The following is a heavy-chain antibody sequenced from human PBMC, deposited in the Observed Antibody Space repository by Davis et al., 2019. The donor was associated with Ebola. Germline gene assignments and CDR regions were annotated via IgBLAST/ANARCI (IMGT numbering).Heavy chain of an antibody. CDR1: GGTFSSYA. J-gene: IGHJ3*02. CDR3: ARVGEGYCTGGVCHAGAFDI. D-gene: IGHD2-8*02. Sequence: SVKVSCKASGGTFSSYAISWVRQAPGQGLEWMGGIIPIFGTANYAQKFQGRVTITADESTSTAYMELSSLRSEDTAVYYCARVGEGYCTGGVCHAGAFDIWGQGTMVTVSS. V-gene: IGHV1-69*13. CDR2: IIPIFGTA.